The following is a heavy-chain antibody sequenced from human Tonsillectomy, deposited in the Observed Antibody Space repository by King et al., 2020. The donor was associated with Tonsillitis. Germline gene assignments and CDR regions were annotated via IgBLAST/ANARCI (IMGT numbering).Heavy chain of an antibody. V-gene: IGHV4-30-4*01. CDR1: GGSISSGDYY. Sequence: VQLQESGPGLVKPSQTLSLTCTVSGGSISSGDYYWSWIRQPPGKGLEWIGYIYYTGSTYYNPSLKSRLTISIDTSENQFSLKLSSVTAADTAVYYCARTLAYYYMDVWGKGTTVTVSS. J-gene: IGHJ6*03. CDR3: ARTLAYYYMDV. CDR2: IYYTGST.